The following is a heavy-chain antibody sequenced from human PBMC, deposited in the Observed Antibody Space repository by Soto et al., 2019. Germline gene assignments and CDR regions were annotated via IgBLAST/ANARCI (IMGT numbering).Heavy chain of an antibody. J-gene: IGHJ4*02. D-gene: IGHD6-19*01. CDR3: AKIGGGEQWLVYFDY. CDR2: ISYDGSNK. Sequence: GSLRLSCAASGFTFSSYGMHWVRQAPGKGLEWVAVISYDGSNKYYADSVKGRFTISRDNSKNTLYLQMNSLRAEDTAVYYCAKIGGGEQWLVYFDYWGQGTLVTVS. CDR1: GFTFSSYG. V-gene: IGHV3-30*18.